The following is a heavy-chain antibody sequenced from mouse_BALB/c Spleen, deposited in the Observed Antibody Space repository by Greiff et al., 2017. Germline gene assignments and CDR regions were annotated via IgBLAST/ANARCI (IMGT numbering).Heavy chain of an antibody. J-gene: IGHJ2*01. CDR2: ISSGGST. Sequence: EVHLVESGGGLVQPGGSRKLSCAASGFTFSSFGMHWVRQAPEKGLEWVAYISSGGSTYYPDSVKGRFTISRDNARNILYLQMSSLRSEDTAMYYCAREGAYYGNYDYFDYWGQGTTLTVSS. D-gene: IGHD2-10*01. V-gene: IGHV5-6-5*01. CDR1: GFTFSSFG. CDR3: AREGAYYGNYDYFDY.